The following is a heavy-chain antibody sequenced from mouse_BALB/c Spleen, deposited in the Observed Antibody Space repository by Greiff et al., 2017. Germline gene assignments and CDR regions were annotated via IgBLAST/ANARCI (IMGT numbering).Heavy chain of an antibody. CDR1: GFSLTSYG. Sequence: VKLVESGPGLVAPSQSLSITCTVSGFSLTSYGVHWVRQPPGKGLEWLGVIWAGGSTNYNSALMSRLSISKDNSKSQVFLKMNSLQTDDTAMYYCARDYGRYFDVWGAGTTVTVSS. V-gene: IGHV2-9*02. J-gene: IGHJ1*01. CDR2: IWAGGST. CDR3: ARDYGRYFDV. D-gene: IGHD2-1*01.